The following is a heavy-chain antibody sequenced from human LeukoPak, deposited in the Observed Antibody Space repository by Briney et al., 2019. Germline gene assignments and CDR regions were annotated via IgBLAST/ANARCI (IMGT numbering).Heavy chain of an antibody. D-gene: IGHD1-26*01. CDR1: GGSFSGYY. CDR3: AREGGSYSWFDP. V-gene: IGHV4-34*01. Sequence: SETLSLTCAVYGGSFSGYYWSWIRQPPGKGLEWIGEINHSGSTNYNPSLKSRVTISVDTSKDQFSLKLSSVTAAAPPVYYCAREGGSYSWFDPWGQGTLVTVSS. CDR2: INHSGST. J-gene: IGHJ5*02.